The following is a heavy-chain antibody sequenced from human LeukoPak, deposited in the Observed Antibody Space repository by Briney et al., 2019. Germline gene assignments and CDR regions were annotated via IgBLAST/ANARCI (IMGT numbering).Heavy chain of an antibody. V-gene: IGHV4-61*01. CDR1: GGSVSSGSYY. Sequence: SETLSLTCTVSGGSVSSGSYYCSWIRQPPGKGLEWIGYIYYSGSTNYNPSLKSRVTISVDTSKNQFSLKLSSVTAADTAVYYCAREKLLSFGELLNWFDPWGQGTLVTVSS. D-gene: IGHD3-10*01. J-gene: IGHJ5*02. CDR3: AREKLLSFGELLNWFDP. CDR2: IYYSGST.